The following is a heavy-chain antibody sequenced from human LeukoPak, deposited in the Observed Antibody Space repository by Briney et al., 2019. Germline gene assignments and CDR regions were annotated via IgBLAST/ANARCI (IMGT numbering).Heavy chain of an antibody. J-gene: IGHJ3*02. D-gene: IGHD6-19*01. CDR3: ARGISPGSGWFFDI. CDR2: IYHSGST. CDR1: GGSISSGNW. V-gene: IGHV4-4*02. Sequence: SGTLSLTCAVSGGSISSGNWWSWVRQPPGKGLEWIGEIYHSGSTNYNPSLKSRVTILVDKSKNQFSLKLNSVTAADTAVYYCARGISPGSGWFFDIWGQGTMVTVSS.